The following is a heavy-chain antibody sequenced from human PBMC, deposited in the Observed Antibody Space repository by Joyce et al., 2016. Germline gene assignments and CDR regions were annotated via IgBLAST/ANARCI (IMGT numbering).Heavy chain of an antibody. Sequence: QMQLVQSGAEVKQPGYSVKVSCRAVGGDRSGYAISWVRQAPGQGLEWMGGITPIFATAKSAQKFQTRLTITADKSTNTAYMELSSLRSEDTAIYYCVRVRQSGNINDYWGQGTQVTVSS. J-gene: IGHJ4*02. CDR2: ITPIFATA. V-gene: IGHV1-69*06. CDR3: VRVRQSGNINDY. CDR1: GGDRSGYA.